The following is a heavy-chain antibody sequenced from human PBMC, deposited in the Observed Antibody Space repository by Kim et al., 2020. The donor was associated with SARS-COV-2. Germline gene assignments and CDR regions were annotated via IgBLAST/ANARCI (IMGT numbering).Heavy chain of an antibody. V-gene: IGHV4-59*01. D-gene: IGHD6-13*01. Sequence: SETLSLTCTVSSDSISSYYWSWIRQLPGKGLEWLGYIYYSGSTYYNPSLKSRVTISWDTSKNQVSLDVTSLSAADTSVYYCTRSESRCSLHQFDYWGQG. J-gene: IGHJ4*02. CDR1: SDSISSYY. CDR3: TRSESRCSLHQFDY. CDR2: IYYSGST.